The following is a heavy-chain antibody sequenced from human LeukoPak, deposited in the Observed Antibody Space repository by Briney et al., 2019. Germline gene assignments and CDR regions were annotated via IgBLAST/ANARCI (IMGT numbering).Heavy chain of an antibody. D-gene: IGHD1-14*01. J-gene: IGHJ4*02. V-gene: IGHV4-34*01. Sequence: SETLSLTCAVYGGSFSGYYWSWIRQPPGKGLEWIGEINYSGSTNYNPSLKSRVTISVDTSKNQFSLKLSSVTAADTAVYYCARGPIARLYGTLDYWGQGTLVTVSS. CDR1: GGSFSGYY. CDR3: ARGPIARLYGTLDY. CDR2: INYSGST.